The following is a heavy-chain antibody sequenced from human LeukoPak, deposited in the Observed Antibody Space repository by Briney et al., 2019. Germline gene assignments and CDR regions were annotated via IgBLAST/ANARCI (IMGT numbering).Heavy chain of an antibody. V-gene: IGHV1-46*01. CDR3: AASDRNSNYDY. J-gene: IGHJ4*02. D-gene: IGHD4-11*01. CDR2: IYPSGGST. CDR1: GGTFSSYA. Sequence: ASVKVSCKASGGTFSSYAISWVRQAPGQGLEWMGIIYPSGGSTSYAQKFQGRVTMTRDTSTSTVYMELSSLRSEDTALYYCAASDRNSNYDYWGQGTQVTVSS.